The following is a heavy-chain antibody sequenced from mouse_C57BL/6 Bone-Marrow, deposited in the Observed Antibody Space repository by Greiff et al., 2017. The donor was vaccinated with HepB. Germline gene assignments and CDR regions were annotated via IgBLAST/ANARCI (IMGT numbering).Heavy chain of an antibody. Sequence: QVQLQQLGAELVKPGASVKLSCKASGYTFTSYWMHWVKQRPGQGLEWIGMIHPNSGSTNYNEKFKSKATLTVDKSSSTAYMQLSSLTSEDSAVYYCARWGTVVATGVDYWGQGTTLTVSS. J-gene: IGHJ2*01. V-gene: IGHV1-64*01. CDR2: IHPNSGST. CDR1: GYTFTSYW. D-gene: IGHD1-1*01. CDR3: ARWGTVVATGVDY.